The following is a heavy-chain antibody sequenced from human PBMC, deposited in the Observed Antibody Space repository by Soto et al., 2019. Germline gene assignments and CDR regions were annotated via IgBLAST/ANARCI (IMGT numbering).Heavy chain of an antibody. CDR3: AKDKGTLGYTASYYYYYGMDV. J-gene: IGHJ6*02. CDR1: GFTFRNFV. V-gene: IGHV3-30*18. Sequence: LRLSCAASGFTFRNFVMHWVRQAPGKGLEWVAVISYAGNNIYYADSVKGRFTISRDNSKNTLYLQMNSLRAEDTAVYYCAKDKGTLGYTASYYYYYGMDVWGQGTTVTVSS. CDR2: ISYAGNNI. D-gene: IGHD5-12*01.